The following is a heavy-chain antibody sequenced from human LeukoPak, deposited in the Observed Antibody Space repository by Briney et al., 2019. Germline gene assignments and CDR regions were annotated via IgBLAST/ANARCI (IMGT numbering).Heavy chain of an antibody. D-gene: IGHD2-15*01. CDR2: IKQDGSEK. V-gene: IGHV3-7*01. CDR1: GFTFSSYW. CDR3: ARDRPGYCSGGSCYTRLDY. J-gene: IGHJ4*02. Sequence: PGGSLRLSCAASGFTFSSYWMRWVRQAPGKGLEWVANIKQDGSEKYYVDSVKGRFTISRDNAKNSLYLQMNSLRAEDTAVYYCARDRPGYCSGGSCYTRLDYWGQGTLVTVSS.